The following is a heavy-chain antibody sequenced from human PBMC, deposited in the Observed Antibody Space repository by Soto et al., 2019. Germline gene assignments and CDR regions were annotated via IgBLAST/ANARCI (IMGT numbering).Heavy chain of an antibody. Sequence: QVQLVQSGAEVKKPGASVKVSCKASGYTFTSYDINWVRQATGQGLEWMGWMNPNSGNTGYAQKYQGRVTMTRNTSISTAYMELSSLRSEDTAVYYCARGGSSWYPPDYYYGMDVWGQGTTVTVSS. CDR2: MNPNSGNT. CDR3: ARGGSSWYPPDYYYGMDV. CDR1: GYTFTSYD. D-gene: IGHD6-13*01. J-gene: IGHJ6*02. V-gene: IGHV1-8*01.